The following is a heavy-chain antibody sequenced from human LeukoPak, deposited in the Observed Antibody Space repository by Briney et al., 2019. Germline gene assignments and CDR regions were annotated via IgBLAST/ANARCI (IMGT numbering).Heavy chain of an antibody. CDR3: ARDLDRDFDY. CDR2: IYSGGST. D-gene: IGHD3-10*01. Sequence: QPGGSLRLSCAASGFTASSNYMSCVRQAPGKGLEWVSVIYSGGSTYYADSVKGRFTISRDNSKNTLYLQMNSLRAEDTAVYYCARDLDRDFDYWGQGTLVTVSS. V-gene: IGHV3-66*02. CDR1: GFTASSNY. J-gene: IGHJ4*02.